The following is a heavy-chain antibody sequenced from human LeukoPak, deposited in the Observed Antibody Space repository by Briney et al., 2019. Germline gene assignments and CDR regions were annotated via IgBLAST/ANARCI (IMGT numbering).Heavy chain of an antibody. Sequence: SETLSLTCPVSGGSISSYYWSWIRQPPGKGLEWIGYIYYSGSTNYNPSLKSRVTISVDTSKNQFSLKLSSVTAADTAVYYCARDSWELRAFDIWGQGTMVTVSS. CDR3: ARDSWELRAFDI. D-gene: IGHD1-26*01. CDR1: GGSISSYY. V-gene: IGHV4-59*01. J-gene: IGHJ3*02. CDR2: IYYSGST.